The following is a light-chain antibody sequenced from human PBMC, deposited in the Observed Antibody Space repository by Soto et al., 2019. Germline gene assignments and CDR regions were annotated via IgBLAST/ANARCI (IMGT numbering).Light chain of an antibody. CDR1: SSSIGSNT. Sequence: QSVLTQPPSASGTPGQRVTISCSGSSSSIGSNTVNWYQHLPGTAPKLLIYSDNQWPSGVPDRFSGSKSGTSASLAISGLQSEDEADYYCAAWDDSLNGYVFGTGTKLTVL. V-gene: IGLV1-44*01. J-gene: IGLJ1*01. CDR3: AAWDDSLNGYV. CDR2: SDN.